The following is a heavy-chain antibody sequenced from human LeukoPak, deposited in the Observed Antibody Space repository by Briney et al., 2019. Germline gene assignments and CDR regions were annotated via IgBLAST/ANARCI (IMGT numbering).Heavy chain of an antibody. Sequence: GGSLRLSCAASGFTFSSYGMHWVRQAPGKGLEWVAFIRYDGSNKYYADSVKGRFTISRDTSKNTLYLQMNSLRAEDTAVYYCAKDQSRYYYGSRAMDVWGQGTTVTVSS. D-gene: IGHD3-10*01. CDR1: GFTFSSYG. CDR2: IRYDGSNK. J-gene: IGHJ6*02. CDR3: AKDQSRYYYGSRAMDV. V-gene: IGHV3-30*02.